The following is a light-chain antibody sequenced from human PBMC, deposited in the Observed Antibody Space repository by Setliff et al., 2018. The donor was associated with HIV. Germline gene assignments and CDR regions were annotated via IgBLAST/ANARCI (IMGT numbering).Light chain of an antibody. CDR3: SSYTSSFTYV. CDR2: GVT. Sequence: QSVLTQPTSVSGSPGQSVTISCTGTSNDVGGHNYVPWYQQYPGKAPTLLIFGVTNRPAGVSFRFGGSKSGNTASLTISGLQAEDEADYYCSSYTSSFTYVFGSGTKGTVL. CDR1: SNDVGGHNY. J-gene: IGLJ1*01. V-gene: IGLV2-14*03.